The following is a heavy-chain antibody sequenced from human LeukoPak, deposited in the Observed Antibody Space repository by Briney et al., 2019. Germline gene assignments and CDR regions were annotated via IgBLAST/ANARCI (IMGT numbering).Heavy chain of an antibody. CDR3: AKEGGWFGELSYYLDY. D-gene: IGHD3-10*01. Sequence: GGSLRLSCAVSGFTFNSFAISWVRQAPGKGLEWVSAISPRGDNTYYADSVRGRFTISRDNSKDTLYLQINSLRAEDTALYYCAKEGGWFGELSYYLDYWGQGTLVTVSS. J-gene: IGHJ4*02. V-gene: IGHV3-23*01. CDR2: ISPRGDNT. CDR1: GFTFNSFA.